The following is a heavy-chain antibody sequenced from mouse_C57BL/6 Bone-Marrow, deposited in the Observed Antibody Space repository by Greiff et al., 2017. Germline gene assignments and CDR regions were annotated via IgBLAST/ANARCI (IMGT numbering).Heavy chain of an antibody. CDR2: IWSGGST. V-gene: IGHV2-2*01. Sequence: QVQLQQSGPGLVQPSQSLSITCTVSGFSLTSYGVHWVRQSPGKGLEWLGVIWSGGSTDYNAAFISRLSISKDNSKSQVFFKMNSLQADDTAIYYCARAPLYYGSSYVWYFDVWGTGTTVTVSS. D-gene: IGHD1-1*01. CDR3: ARAPLYYGSSYVWYFDV. CDR1: GFSLTSYG. J-gene: IGHJ1*03.